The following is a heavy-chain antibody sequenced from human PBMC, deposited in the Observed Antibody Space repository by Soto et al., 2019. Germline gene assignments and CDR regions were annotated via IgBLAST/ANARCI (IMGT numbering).Heavy chain of an antibody. Sequence: QVQLVQSGAEVKKPGSSVKVSCKASGGTFSSYAISWVRQAPGQGLEWMGGIIPIFGTANYAQKFQGRVTITADKSTSTAYMELSSLRSEDTAVYYCASKIPASRASSYYYYGMDVWGQGTTVTVSS. J-gene: IGHJ6*02. CDR1: GGTFSSYA. CDR3: ASKIPASRASSYYYYGMDV. D-gene: IGHD2-2*01. CDR2: IIPIFGTA. V-gene: IGHV1-69*06.